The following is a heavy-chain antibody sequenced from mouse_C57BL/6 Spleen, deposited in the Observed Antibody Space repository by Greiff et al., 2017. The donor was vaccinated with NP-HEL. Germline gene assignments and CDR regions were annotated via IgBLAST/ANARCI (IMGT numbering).Heavy chain of an antibody. D-gene: IGHD1-1*01. J-gene: IGHJ2*01. Sequence: QVHVKQPGAELVKPGASVKMSCKASGYTFTSYWITWVKLRPGQGLEWIGDIYPGSGSTNYNEKFKSKATLTVDTSSSTAYMQLSSLTSEDSAVYYCARWTTVVSYFDYWGQGTTLTVSS. V-gene: IGHV1-55*01. CDR1: GYTFTSYW. CDR3: ARWTTVVSYFDY. CDR2: IYPGSGST.